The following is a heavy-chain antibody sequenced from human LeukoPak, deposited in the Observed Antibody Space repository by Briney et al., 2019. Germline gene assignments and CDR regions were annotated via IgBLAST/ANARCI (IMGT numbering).Heavy chain of an antibody. CDR3: ARDIGPDYYDLDV. CDR2: IFSDGST. D-gene: IGHD3-16*02. J-gene: IGHJ6*03. V-gene: IGHV3-66*01. CDR1: GLTVSSTY. Sequence: GGSLRLSCAASGLTVSSTYMDWVRQAPGKGLEWVSAIFSDGSTYYADSVKGRFSISRDNFKNTVYLQMNSLGAEDTGVYYCARDIGPDYYDLDVWGKGTTVIISS.